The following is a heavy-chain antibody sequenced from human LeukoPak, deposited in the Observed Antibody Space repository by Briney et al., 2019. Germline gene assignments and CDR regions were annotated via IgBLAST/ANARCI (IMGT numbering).Heavy chain of an antibody. V-gene: IGHV3-33*08. CDR1: GFTFSSYA. Sequence: GGSLRLSCAASGFTFSSYAMHWVRQAPGKGLEWVAVIWYDGSNKYYADSVKGRFTISRDNSKNTLYLQMNSLRAEDTAVYYCARGNTNYSPIYWGQGTLVTVSS. CDR3: ARGNTNYSPIY. CDR2: IWYDGSNK. J-gene: IGHJ4*02. D-gene: IGHD4-11*01.